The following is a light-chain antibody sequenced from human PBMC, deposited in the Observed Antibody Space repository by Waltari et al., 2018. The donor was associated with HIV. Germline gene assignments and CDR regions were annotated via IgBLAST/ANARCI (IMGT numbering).Light chain of an antibody. CDR3: QQRYSTLYT. Sequence: DIQMTQSPSSLSASVGDRVTITCRASQSISSYLNWYQQKPGKAPKFRIYDASSLQSGGPSMFSGSGSGTDFTLTISSLQPEDAASYFCQQRYSTLYTFGQGTKLEIK. J-gene: IGKJ2*01. V-gene: IGKV1-39*01. CDR1: QSISSY. CDR2: DAS.